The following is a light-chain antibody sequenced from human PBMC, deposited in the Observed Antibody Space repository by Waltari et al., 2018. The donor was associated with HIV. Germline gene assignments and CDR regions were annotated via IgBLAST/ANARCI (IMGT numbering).Light chain of an antibody. CDR3: CSYAGPNTFFV. CDR1: VRDIGAYNL. J-gene: IGLJ1*01. CDR2: EVS. V-gene: IGLV2-23*02. Sequence: QSGLTQPASVSGSLGQSITISCNGSVRDIGAYNLVSWYQQFPGKAPKVIISEVSKRPSGISDRFSGSKSANSASLIISGLRPEDEADYFCCSYAGPNTFFVFGGGT.